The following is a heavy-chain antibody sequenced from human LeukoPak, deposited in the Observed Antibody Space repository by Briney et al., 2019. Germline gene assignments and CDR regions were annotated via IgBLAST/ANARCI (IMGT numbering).Heavy chain of an antibody. CDR3: AKHLVATTPFFDY. V-gene: IGHV4-59*08. D-gene: IGHD5-12*01. CDR2: IYYMGST. Sequence: PSETLSLTCTVSGDSISRYYWSWIRQPPGRGLEWIAFIYYMGSTNHNPSLKRRVTISMDTSRTQFSLRLSSVTAADTAVYYCAKHLVATTPFFDYWGQGTLVTVSS. CDR1: GDSISRYY. J-gene: IGHJ4*02.